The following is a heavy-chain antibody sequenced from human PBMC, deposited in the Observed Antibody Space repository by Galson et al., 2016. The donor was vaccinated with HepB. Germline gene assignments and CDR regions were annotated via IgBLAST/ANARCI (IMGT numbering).Heavy chain of an antibody. CDR3: AKVIISDVSSRCTSSSCYFYYYGMDV. CDR1: GFTFSNYG. V-gene: IGHV3-30*18. CDR2: ISSDGSNK. Sequence: SLRLSCAASGFTFSNYGIHWVRQAPGKGLEWVTVISSDGSNKYYADSVKGRFTISRDDSKNTAFLQMNSTKPEDTAVYYCAKVIISDVSSRCTSSSCYFYYYGMDVWGQGTTVTVSS. D-gene: IGHD2-2*01. J-gene: IGHJ6*02.